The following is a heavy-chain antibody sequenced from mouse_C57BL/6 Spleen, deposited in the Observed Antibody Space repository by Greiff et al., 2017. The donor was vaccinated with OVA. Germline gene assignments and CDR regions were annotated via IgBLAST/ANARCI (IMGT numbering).Heavy chain of an antibody. D-gene: IGHD1-1*01. CDR2: INPNNGGT. J-gene: IGHJ2*01. CDR1: GYTFTDYY. CDR3: ARDYGSSD. V-gene: IGHV1-26*01. Sequence: EVQLQQSGPELVKPGASVKISCTASGYTFTDYYMNWVKQSHGKSLEWIGDINPNNGGTSYNQKFKGKATLTVDKSSSTAYMELRSLTSEDSAVYYCARDYGSSDWGQGTTLTVSS.